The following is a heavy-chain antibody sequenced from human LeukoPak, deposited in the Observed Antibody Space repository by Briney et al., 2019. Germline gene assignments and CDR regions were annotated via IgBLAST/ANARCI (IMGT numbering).Heavy chain of an antibody. J-gene: IGHJ4*02. CDR3: ARGVGKIQLWFYHTTYFDY. CDR1: GGSISSSSYY. CDR2: LHYSGST. D-gene: IGHD5-18*01. V-gene: IGHV4-39*07. Sequence: SETLSLTCTVSGGSISSSSYYWGWIRQPPGKGLEWIGSLHYSGSTHYNSSLKSRVTISVGTSKNQFSLKLSSVTAADTAVYYCARGVGKIQLWFYHTTYFDYWGQGTLVTVSS.